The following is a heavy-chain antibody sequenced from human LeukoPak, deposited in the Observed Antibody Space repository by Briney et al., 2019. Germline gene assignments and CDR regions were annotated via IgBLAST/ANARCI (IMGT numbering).Heavy chain of an antibody. CDR1: VYTFTGYY. CDR3: ARVPTVTTYYFDY. D-gene: IGHD4-11*01. V-gene: IGHV1-2*02. CDR2: INPNSGGT. Sequence: ASVNVSCKASVYTFTGYYMHWVRQAPGQGLEWMGWINPNSGGTNYAQKFQGRVTMTRDTSISTAYMELSRLRSDDTAVYYCARVPTVTTYYFDYWGQGTLVTVSS. J-gene: IGHJ4*02.